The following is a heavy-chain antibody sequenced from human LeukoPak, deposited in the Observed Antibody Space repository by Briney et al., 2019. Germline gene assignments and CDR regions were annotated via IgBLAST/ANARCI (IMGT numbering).Heavy chain of an antibody. CDR3: AKSDYGTTVWYFNS. D-gene: IGHD4-17*01. Sequence: SETVSLTCTVSGHSISSGSSWGWIRQPPGKRLEWIGNIHHFGSTHYNLSLNDRVTISIDKSKNEFSLRLTSVTAADTAVYYCAKSDYGTTVWYFNSWGQGTLVTVSS. V-gene: IGHV4-38-2*02. J-gene: IGHJ4*02. CDR2: IHHFGST. CDR1: GHSISSGSS.